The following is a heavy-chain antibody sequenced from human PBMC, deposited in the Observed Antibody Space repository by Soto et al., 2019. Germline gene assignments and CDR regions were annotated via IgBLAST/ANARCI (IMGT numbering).Heavy chain of an antibody. V-gene: IGHV3-15*07. D-gene: IGHD3-9*01. CDR3: TTLHDILTGYLPRGMDV. CDR2: IKSKTDGGTT. Sequence: GGSLRLSCAASGFTFSNAWMNWVRQAPGKGLEWVGRIKSKTDGGTTDYAAPVKGRFTISRDDSKNTLYLQMNSLKTEDTAVYYCTTLHDILTGYLPRGMDVWGQGTTVTVSS. J-gene: IGHJ6*02. CDR1: GFTFSNAW.